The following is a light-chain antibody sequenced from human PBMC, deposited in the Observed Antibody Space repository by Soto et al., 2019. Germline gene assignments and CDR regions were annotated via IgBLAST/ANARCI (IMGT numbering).Light chain of an antibody. CDR3: CSYAGSRTFYV. V-gene: IGLV2-23*03. CDR1: SSDVGSYNL. J-gene: IGLJ1*01. CDR2: EGS. Sequence: QSALTQPASVSGSPGQSITISCTGTSSDVGSYNLVSWYQQHPGKDPKLMIYEGSKRPSGVSNRFSGSKSGNTDSLTISGLQAEDEADYYCCSYAGSRTFYVFGAGTKLTVL.